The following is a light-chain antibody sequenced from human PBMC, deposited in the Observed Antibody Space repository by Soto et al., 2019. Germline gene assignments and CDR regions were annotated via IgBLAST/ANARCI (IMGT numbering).Light chain of an antibody. J-gene: IGLJ2*01. CDR1: SSNIGSYT. Sequence: QSVLTQLPSASGTPGQRVTISCSGSSSNIGSYTVNWYQQLPGTAPKLLMYNNNQRPSGVPDRFSGSKSGTSASLAISGLQSEDEADYYCAAWDDSLNGVVFGGGTKVTVL. CDR3: AAWDDSLNGVV. V-gene: IGLV1-44*01. CDR2: NNN.